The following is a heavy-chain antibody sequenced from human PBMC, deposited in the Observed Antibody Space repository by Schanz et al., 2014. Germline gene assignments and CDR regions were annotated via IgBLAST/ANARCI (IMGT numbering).Heavy chain of an antibody. D-gene: IGHD3-10*01. CDR3: AKSQYYGSGSYSDYYGVDV. Sequence: EVQLLESGGGLVQPGGSLRLSCAASGFTFSSYAMSWVRQAPGKGLEWVSALSGSGTSTYYADSVKGRFTISRDNSKNTLYLQMNSLRAEATAVYFCAKSQYYGSGSYSDYYGVDVWGQGTTVTVSS. J-gene: IGHJ6*02. CDR1: GFTFSSYA. CDR2: LSGSGTST. V-gene: IGHV3-23*01.